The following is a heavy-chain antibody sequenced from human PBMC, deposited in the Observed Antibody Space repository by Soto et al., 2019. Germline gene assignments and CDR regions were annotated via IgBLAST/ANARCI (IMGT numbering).Heavy chain of an antibody. J-gene: IGHJ4*02. CDR1: GFTFTSSA. V-gene: IGHV1-58*01. CDR2: IAVGSGYT. Sequence: SVKVSCKXSGFTFTSSAFQWVRQARGQRLEWIGWIAVGSGYTNYAQRFQDRVTLTRDMSTASTYMELSRLTSEDTAIYYCAADATAWQQMVPSDYWGQGTLVNVSS. D-gene: IGHD2-8*01. CDR3: AADATAWQQMVPSDY.